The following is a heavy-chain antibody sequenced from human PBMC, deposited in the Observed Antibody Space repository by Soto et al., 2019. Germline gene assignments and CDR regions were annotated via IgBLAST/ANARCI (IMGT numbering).Heavy chain of an antibody. CDR1: GFTFNTYA. J-gene: IGHJ4*02. CDR3: ATPIGKEHCRGGSCYAGGDY. D-gene: IGHD2-15*01. V-gene: IGHV3-23*01. CDR2: IRASGGST. Sequence: VQLLESGGGLVQPGGSLRLSCAASGFTFNTYAMTWVRQAPGKGLEWVSSIRASGGSTNYAGSVKGRFTISRDNYKNMIYLQINSRKPENTAVYYCATPIGKEHCRGGSCYAGGDYWGQGTLVNVFS.